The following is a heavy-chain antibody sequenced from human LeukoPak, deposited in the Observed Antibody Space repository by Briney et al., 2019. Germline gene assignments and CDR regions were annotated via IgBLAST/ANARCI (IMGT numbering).Heavy chain of an antibody. Sequence: PGGSLRLSCAASGFTFSSYAMSWVRQAPGKGPEWVSAISGSGGSTYYADSVKGRFTVSRDNSKNTLYLQMNSLRAEDTAVYYCAKGAAAAGERLYYYYGMDVWGKGTTVTVSS. CDR2: ISGSGGST. D-gene: IGHD6-13*01. CDR1: GFTFSSYA. V-gene: IGHV3-23*01. CDR3: AKGAAAAGERLYYYYGMDV. J-gene: IGHJ6*04.